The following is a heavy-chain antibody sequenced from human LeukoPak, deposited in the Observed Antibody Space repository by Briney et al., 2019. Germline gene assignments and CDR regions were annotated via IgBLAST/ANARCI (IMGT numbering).Heavy chain of an antibody. CDR2: IYNSGST. J-gene: IGHJ4*02. Sequence: SETLSLTCTVSGGSISSGDYYWSWIRQPPGKGLEWIAYIYNSGSTNYNPSLKSRVTISVDTSKNQFSLKLSSVTAADTAVYYCARGEGQWLAPDYWGQGTLVTVSS. V-gene: IGHV4-30-4*01. D-gene: IGHD6-19*01. CDR3: ARGEGQWLAPDY. CDR1: GGSISSGDYY.